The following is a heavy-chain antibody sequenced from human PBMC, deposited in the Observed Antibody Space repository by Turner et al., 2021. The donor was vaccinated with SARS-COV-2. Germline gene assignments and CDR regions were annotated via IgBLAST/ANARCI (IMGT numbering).Heavy chain of an antibody. J-gene: IGHJ4*02. CDR3: AKVPPYGDYFDY. CDR2: ISVSGGST. D-gene: IGHD4-17*01. CDR1: GFTFSSYA. V-gene: IGHV3-23*01. Sequence: EVELLESGGGVVQPGGSLRFSCAASGFTFSSYAMSWVRQAPGKGLEWVSAISVSGGSTYYADSVKGRFTISRDNSKNTLYLQMNSLRAEDTAVYYCAKVPPYGDYFDYWGQGTLVTVSS.